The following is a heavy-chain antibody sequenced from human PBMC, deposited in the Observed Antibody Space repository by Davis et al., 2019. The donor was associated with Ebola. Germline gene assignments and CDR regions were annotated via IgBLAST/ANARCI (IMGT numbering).Heavy chain of an antibody. V-gene: IGHV1-69*13. Sequence: SVKVSCKASGYTFTGYYMHWVRQAPGQGLEWMGGIIPIFGTANYAQKFQGRVTITADESTSTAYMEVSSLRSEDTAVYYCARDTTIQMDVWGKGTTVTVSS. CDR2: IIPIFGTA. J-gene: IGHJ6*04. CDR1: GYTFTGYY. D-gene: IGHD1-1*01. CDR3: ARDTTIQMDV.